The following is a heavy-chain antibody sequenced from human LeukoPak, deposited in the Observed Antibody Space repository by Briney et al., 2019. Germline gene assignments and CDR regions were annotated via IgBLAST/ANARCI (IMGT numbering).Heavy chain of an antibody. CDR3: ARGSAY. CDR2: ISSSGLTI. CDR1: GFTLSNYY. J-gene: IGHJ4*02. V-gene: IGHV3-48*03. Sequence: GGSLRLSCAASGFTLSNYYMNWVRQAPGKGLEWISYISSSGLTIYYADSVKGRFTISRNNPKNLLYLQMNSLRAEDTAVYYCARGSAYWGQGTLVTVSS.